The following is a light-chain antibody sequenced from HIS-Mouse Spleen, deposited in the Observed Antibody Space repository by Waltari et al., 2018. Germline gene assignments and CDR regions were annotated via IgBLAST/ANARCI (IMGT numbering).Light chain of an antibody. Sequence: EIVITQSPATLSVSPGARATLTCRASQGISSNLAWYQQKPGQAPRLLIYVASTWATGIPSRFSGSGSGTEFTLTISSLQSEDFAVYYCQQYNNWPWTFGEGTKVEIK. CDR1: QGISSN. CDR2: VAS. CDR3: QQYNNWPWT. J-gene: IGKJ1*01. V-gene: IGKV3-15*01.